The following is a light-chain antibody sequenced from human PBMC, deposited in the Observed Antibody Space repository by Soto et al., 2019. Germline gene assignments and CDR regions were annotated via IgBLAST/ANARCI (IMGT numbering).Light chain of an antibody. V-gene: IGLV2-23*01. J-gene: IGLJ1*01. CDR2: EGT. CDR1: TSHVGSYNL. CDR3: CSYASSSSYV. Sequence: QSVLTQPASVSGSPRQSITISCSGTTSHVGSYNLVSWYQQHTAKAPKLLIYEGTQRPSGVSSRFSGSKSGNTASLTISGLQAEDEADYYCCSYASSSSYVFGTGTKVTV.